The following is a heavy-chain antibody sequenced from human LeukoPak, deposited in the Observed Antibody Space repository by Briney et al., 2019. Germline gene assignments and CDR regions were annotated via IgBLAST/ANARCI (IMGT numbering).Heavy chain of an antibody. CDR1: GGSISSGSYY. V-gene: IGHV4-61*02. D-gene: IGHD1-26*01. CDR2: IYTSGST. CDR3: ARLEGATGWFDP. J-gene: IGHJ5*02. Sequence: SETLSLTCIVSGGSISSGSYYWSWIRQPAGKGLEWIGRIYTSGSTNYNPSLKSRVTISVDKSKNQFSLKLSSVTAADTAVYYCARLEGATGWFDPWGQGTLVTVSS.